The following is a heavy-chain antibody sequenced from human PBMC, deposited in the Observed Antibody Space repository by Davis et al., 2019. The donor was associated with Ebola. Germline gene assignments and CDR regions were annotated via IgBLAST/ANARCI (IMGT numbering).Heavy chain of an antibody. Sequence: SVKVSCKASGGPFNSFTITWVRQAPGQGLEWMGGFIPLSGAPNYAQRFQGRVTISADESTSTAYMELSGLRSADTAVYYCARGGDGADAYFDYWGQGTLITVSS. CDR1: GGPFNSFT. J-gene: IGHJ4*02. V-gene: IGHV1-69*13. CDR2: FIPLSGAP. CDR3: ARGGDGADAYFDY. D-gene: IGHD3-16*01.